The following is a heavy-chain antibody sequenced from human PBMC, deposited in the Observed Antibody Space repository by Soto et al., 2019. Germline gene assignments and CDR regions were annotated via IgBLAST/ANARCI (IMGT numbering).Heavy chain of an antibody. D-gene: IGHD4-4*01. CDR1: GFTFSTYD. CDR2: ISYDGTNK. J-gene: IGHJ6*02. V-gene: IGHV3-30*18. Sequence: PVGSLRLSCAASGFTFSTYDMHWVRQAPGKGLEWVAVISYDGTNKYYADSVKGRFTISRDNSKNTLYLQMNSLRAEDTTVYYCAKDQVPVTSQPGYYFHGMDVWGQGTTVTVSS. CDR3: AKDQVPVTSQPGYYFHGMDV.